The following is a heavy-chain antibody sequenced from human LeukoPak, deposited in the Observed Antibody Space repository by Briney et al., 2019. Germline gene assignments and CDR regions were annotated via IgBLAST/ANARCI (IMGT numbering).Heavy chain of an antibody. CDR3: AKDPSCYYGSGSYCER. CDR1: GFSFSSYA. CDR2: ISGSGGST. V-gene: IGHV3-23*01. Sequence: PGGSLRLSCAASGFSFSSYAMSWVRQAPGKGMEWVSAISGSGGSTYYADSVKGRFTISKDNSKNTLYLQMNSLRAEDTAVYYCAKDPSCYYGSGSYCERWGQGTLVTVSS. D-gene: IGHD3-10*01. J-gene: IGHJ4*02.